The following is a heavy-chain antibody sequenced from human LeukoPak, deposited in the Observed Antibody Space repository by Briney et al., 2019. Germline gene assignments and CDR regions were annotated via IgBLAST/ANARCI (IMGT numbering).Heavy chain of an antibody. CDR2: IYYSGST. J-gene: IGHJ3*02. V-gene: IGHV4-59*01. Sequence: PSGTLALTCTVSGGSISSYYWSWIRQPPGKGLQWIGYIYYSGSTNYNPSLKSRVTISVDTSKNQFSLKLRSVTAADTAVYYCARAMIDDAFDIWGQGTMVTVSS. D-gene: IGHD3-22*01. CDR3: ARAMIDDAFDI. CDR1: GGSISSYY.